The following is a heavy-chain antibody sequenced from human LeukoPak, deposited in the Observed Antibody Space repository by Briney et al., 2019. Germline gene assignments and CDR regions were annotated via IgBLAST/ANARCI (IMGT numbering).Heavy chain of an antibody. CDR1: GYTFTSYG. D-gene: IGHD3-9*01. CDR3: ARDRSHYDILTGYFGY. CDR2: ISAYNGNT. J-gene: IGHJ4*02. Sequence: ASVKVSCKASGYTFTSYGISWVRQAPGQGLEWMGWISAYNGNTNYAQKLQGRVTMTTDTSTSTAYMELRSLRSDDTAVYYCARDRSHYDILTGYFGYWGQGTLVTVSS. V-gene: IGHV1-18*01.